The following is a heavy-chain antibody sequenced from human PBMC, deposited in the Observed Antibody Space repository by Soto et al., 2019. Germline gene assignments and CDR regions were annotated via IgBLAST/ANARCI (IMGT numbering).Heavy chain of an antibody. Sequence: SSETLSLTCTVSGGSISSSIHYWGWIRQPQGKGLEWIGNIYYSGTTYSNPSLKSRVTVSVDTSKNQLSLNLSSVTAADTAVYYCARSVDTAMGYGMDVWGQGTTVT. D-gene: IGHD5-18*01. V-gene: IGHV4-39*01. CDR3: ARSVDTAMGYGMDV. CDR1: GGSISSSIHY. CDR2: IYYSGTT. J-gene: IGHJ6*02.